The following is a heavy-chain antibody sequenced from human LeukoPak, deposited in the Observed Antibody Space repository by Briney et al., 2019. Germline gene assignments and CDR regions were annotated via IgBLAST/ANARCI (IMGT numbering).Heavy chain of an antibody. Sequence: PGASVKVSCKASGYTFTSYDINWVRQATGQGLEWMGWMNPNSGNTGYAQKFQGRVTMTRNTSISTAYMELSSLRSEDTAVYYCARVFRSIDILRFSVLLPPNPGQELDYWGQGTLVTVSS. CDR3: ARVFRSIDILRFSVLLPPNPGQELDY. J-gene: IGHJ4*02. CDR1: GYTFTSYD. D-gene: IGHD3-9*01. V-gene: IGHV1-8*01. CDR2: MNPNSGNT.